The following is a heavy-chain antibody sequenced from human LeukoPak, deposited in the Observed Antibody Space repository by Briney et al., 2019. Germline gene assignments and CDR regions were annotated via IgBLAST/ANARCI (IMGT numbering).Heavy chain of an antibody. V-gene: IGHV1-69*06. CDR1: GDTLGNYA. CDR3: AREPGGFRKYLAY. J-gene: IGHJ4*02. Sequence: SVKVSCKPSGDTLGNYAITWVRQAPGQGLEWMGRIIPIFGTTYYAQKFQGRVTITADKSTNTAYMEMSSLKSEDTAVYYCAREPGGFRKYLAYWGQGALVTVSS. D-gene: IGHD2-15*01. CDR2: IIPIFGTT.